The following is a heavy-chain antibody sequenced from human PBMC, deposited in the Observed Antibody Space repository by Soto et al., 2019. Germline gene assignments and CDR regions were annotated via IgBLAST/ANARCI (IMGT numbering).Heavy chain of an antibody. CDR3: TRLFGGTLDY. CDR2: IYPHDSDN. Sequence: GGSLRLSCAVSGFTFSVSAIHWVRQASGKGLEWMGIIYPHDSDNRYSASFQGQVTMSADKSITTAYLQWKSLKASDTATYYCTRLFGGTLDYCCQGTLV. CDR1: GFTFSVSA. V-gene: IGHV5-51*01. J-gene: IGHJ4*02. D-gene: IGHD3-3*01.